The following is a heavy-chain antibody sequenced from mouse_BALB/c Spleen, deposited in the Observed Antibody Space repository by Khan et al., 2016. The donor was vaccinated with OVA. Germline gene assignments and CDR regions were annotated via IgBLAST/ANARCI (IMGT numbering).Heavy chain of an antibody. Sequence: QVQLKQSGPELKKPGETVKISCKASGYTFRNNGMNWVKQAPGKGLKWMGWINTYTGEPTYADDFKGRFAFSLETSANTAYLQINNLKNEDTATYFCARVGYNGTMDSWGQGTSVTGAS. CDR2: INTYTGEP. CDR1: GYTFRNNG. CDR3: ARVGYNGTMDS. J-gene: IGHJ4*01. V-gene: IGHV9-3-1*01. D-gene: IGHD2-14*01.